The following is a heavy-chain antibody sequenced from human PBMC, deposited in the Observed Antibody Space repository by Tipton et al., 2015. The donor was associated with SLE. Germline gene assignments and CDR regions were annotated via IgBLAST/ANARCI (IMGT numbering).Heavy chain of an antibody. V-gene: IGHV1-69*05. D-gene: IGHD3-3*01. CDR3: ARGTRGYYTGFDY. CDR1: GGTFSSYD. CDR2: IIPIFGKA. Sequence: QSGPEVKKPGYSVKVSCKASGGTFSSYDISWGRQAPGQGLEWMGGIIPIFGKANYAQKFKSRVTITTGESTSAAYMGLSSLRSEDTAVYYCARGTRGYYTGFDYWGQGTLVTVSS. J-gene: IGHJ4*02.